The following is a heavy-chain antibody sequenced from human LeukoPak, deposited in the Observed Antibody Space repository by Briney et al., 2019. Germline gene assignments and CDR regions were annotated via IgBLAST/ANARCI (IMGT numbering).Heavy chain of an antibody. CDR3: ARVVRYYGSGSYSPTSFDY. CDR1: GYTFTGYY. V-gene: IGHV1-2*02. CDR2: INPNSGGT. D-gene: IGHD3-10*01. J-gene: IGHJ4*02. Sequence: ASVTVSCKASGYTFTGYYMHWVRQVPGQGLEWMGWINPNSGGTNYAQKFQGRVTMTRDTSISTAYMELSRLRSDDTAVYYCARVVRYYGSGSYSPTSFDYWGQGTLVTVSS.